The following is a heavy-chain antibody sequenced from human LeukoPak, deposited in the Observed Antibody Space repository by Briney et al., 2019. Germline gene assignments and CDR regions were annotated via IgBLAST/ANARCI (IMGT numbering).Heavy chain of an antibody. J-gene: IGHJ6*02. D-gene: IGHD6-6*01. CDR3: ARDASNYGMDV. CDR2: INNDGSST. V-gene: IGHV3-74*01. Sequence: GGSLRLSCTASGFTFNIYWMHWVRQAPGKGLLWVSRINNDGSSTAYADSVKGRFAVSRDNAKNTLYLQMNSLRAEDTAVYYCARDASNYGMDVGGQGTTVTVSS. CDR1: GFTFNIYW.